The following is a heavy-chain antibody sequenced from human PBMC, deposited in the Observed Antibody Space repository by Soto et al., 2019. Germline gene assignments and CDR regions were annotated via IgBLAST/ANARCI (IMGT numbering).Heavy chain of an antibody. J-gene: IGHJ4*02. D-gene: IGHD3-10*01. CDR1: GCTFSSYA. V-gene: IGHV1-69*06. CDR2: IIPILGTA. Sequence: GASVKVSCKASGCTFSSYASNWVRQAPAKGLEWMGGIIPILGTAHFAQKFQCRVTITADKSTSTAYMELSSLRSKDTAGYYCARVTGLYYGSGSYSPLYYFDYWGQGTLVTVSS. CDR3: ARVTGLYYGSGSYSPLYYFDY.